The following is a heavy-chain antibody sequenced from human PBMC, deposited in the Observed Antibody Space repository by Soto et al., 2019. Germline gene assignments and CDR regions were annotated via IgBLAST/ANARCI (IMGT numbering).Heavy chain of an antibody. CDR1: GGSITSGTYY. Sequence: SETLSLTCTVSGGSITSGTYYWSWIRQHPGEGLEWIGYISHSGSTYHNPSLKSRVAISIDTSKNQFSLKLNSVTAADTAVYYCARELYCGGGSCYSGAFDMWGQGTKVTVSS. J-gene: IGHJ3*02. CDR2: ISHSGST. D-gene: IGHD2-15*01. V-gene: IGHV4-31*03. CDR3: ARELYCGGGSCYSGAFDM.